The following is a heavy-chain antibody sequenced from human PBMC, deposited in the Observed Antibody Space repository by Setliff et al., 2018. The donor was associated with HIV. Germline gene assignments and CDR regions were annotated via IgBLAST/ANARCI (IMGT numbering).Heavy chain of an antibody. CDR2: ILDSGST. V-gene: IGHV4-31*03. Sequence: SETLSLTCTVSGASISSGGYYWNWIRQLPGKGLEWIGYILDSGSTYYKPSLRGRLSMSIDTSANQFSVELTSVTAADTALYFCARVPNWGSAPFAYDVWGLGTMVTVSS. J-gene: IGHJ3*01. CDR1: GASISSGGYY. CDR3: ARVPNWGSAPFAYDV. D-gene: IGHD7-27*01.